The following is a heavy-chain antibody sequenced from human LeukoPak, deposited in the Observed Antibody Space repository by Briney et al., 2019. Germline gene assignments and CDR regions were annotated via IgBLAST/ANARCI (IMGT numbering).Heavy chain of an antibody. J-gene: IGHJ6*03. CDR3: ARGDHCGGGKCYYYYYMDV. V-gene: IGHV4-59*01. CDR2: VYYSGSV. CDR1: NGSISTYY. D-gene: IGHD2-15*01. Sequence: SETLSLTCSVSNGSISTYYWSWIRQPPGKGLEWIGYVYYSGSVNYNPSLKSRLTISLDTSKNQFSLKMTSVTAADSAVYYCARGDHCGGGKCYYYYYMDVWGKGTTVTISS.